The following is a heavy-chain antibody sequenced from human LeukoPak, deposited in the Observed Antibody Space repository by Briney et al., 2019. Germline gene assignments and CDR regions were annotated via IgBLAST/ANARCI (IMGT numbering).Heavy chain of an antibody. Sequence: ASVKVSCKASRYTFTSYVINWVRQATGQGLEGMGWMNPNSGNTGYARKFQGRDTTNRNTSISTAYMELSSLRSEDTAVYNCARGFHSSGLRGRWGQGTLVTVSS. J-gene: IGHJ4*02. CDR3: ARGFHSSGLRGR. CDR1: RYTFTSYV. D-gene: IGHD6-19*01. CDR2: MNPNSGNT. V-gene: IGHV1-8*01.